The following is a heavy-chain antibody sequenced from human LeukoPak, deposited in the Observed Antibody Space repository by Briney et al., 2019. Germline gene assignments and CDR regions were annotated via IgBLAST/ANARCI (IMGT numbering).Heavy chain of an antibody. CDR3: ARGGYQLLWY. D-gene: IGHD2-2*01. CDR1: GFTFSTYW. Sequence: GSLRLSCAASGFTFSTYWMNWVRQAPGTGLEWVASIKQDGSEKSYVDSVKGRFTISRDNAKNSLYLQMNSLRAEDTAVYYCARGGYQLLWYWGQGTLVTVSS. CDR2: IKQDGSEK. J-gene: IGHJ4*02. V-gene: IGHV3-7*04.